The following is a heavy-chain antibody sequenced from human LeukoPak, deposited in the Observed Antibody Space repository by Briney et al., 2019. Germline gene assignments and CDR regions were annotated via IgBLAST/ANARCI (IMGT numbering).Heavy chain of an antibody. CDR1: GYSLRDLP. D-gene: IGHD1-26*01. Sequence: WASVKVSCKLSGYSLRDLPMHWVRQAPGKGLEWMGGFHTEDGETVYAQKFQGRVTMTEDTSTDTAYMELSSPTSEDTAVYFCATDTGTYYDSYFDSWGQGTLVTVSS. CDR3: ATDTGTYYDSYFDS. V-gene: IGHV1-24*01. CDR2: FHTEDGET. J-gene: IGHJ4*02.